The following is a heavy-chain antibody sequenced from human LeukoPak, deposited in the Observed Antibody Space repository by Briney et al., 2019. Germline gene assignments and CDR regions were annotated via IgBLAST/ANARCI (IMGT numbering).Heavy chain of an antibody. D-gene: IGHD3-3*01. CDR3: ARDGGRYGPTDPIFGVVTVLEGYYMDV. CDR1: GFTFSDYY. V-gene: IGHV3-11*04. Sequence: GGSLRLSCAASGFTFSDYYMSWIRQAPGEGLEWVSYISSSGSTTYYADSVKGRFTISRDNAKNSLYLQMNSLRAEDTAVYYCARDGGRYGPTDPIFGVVTVLEGYYMDVWGKGTTVTVSS. J-gene: IGHJ6*03. CDR2: ISSSGSTT.